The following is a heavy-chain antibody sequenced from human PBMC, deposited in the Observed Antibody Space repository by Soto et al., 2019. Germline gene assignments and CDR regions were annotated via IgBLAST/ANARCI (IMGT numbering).Heavy chain of an antibody. CDR2: IYYSGST. D-gene: IGHD4-4*01. V-gene: IGHV4-59*05. CDR1: GGSISSYY. Sequence: PSETLSLTCTVSGGSISSYYWSWIRQPPGKGLEWIGSIYYSGSTYYNPSLKSRVTISVDTSKNQFSLKLSSVTAADTAVYYCARLRSNYLLGYHYYYGMDVWGQGTAVTVSS. CDR3: ARLRSNYLLGYHYYYGMDV. J-gene: IGHJ6*02.